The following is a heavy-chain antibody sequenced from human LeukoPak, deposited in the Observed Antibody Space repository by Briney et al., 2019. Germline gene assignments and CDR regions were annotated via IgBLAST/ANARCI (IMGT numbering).Heavy chain of an antibody. D-gene: IGHD2-15*01. CDR3: AKDRAPGVVAATHGVDY. Sequence: GGSLRLSCAASGFTFSSYAMSWVRQAPGKGLEWVSAISGSGGSTYYADSAKGRFTISRDNSKNTLYLQMNSLRAEDTAVYYCAKDRAPGVVAATHGVDYWGQGTLVTVSS. J-gene: IGHJ4*02. V-gene: IGHV3-23*01. CDR1: GFTFSSYA. CDR2: ISGSGGST.